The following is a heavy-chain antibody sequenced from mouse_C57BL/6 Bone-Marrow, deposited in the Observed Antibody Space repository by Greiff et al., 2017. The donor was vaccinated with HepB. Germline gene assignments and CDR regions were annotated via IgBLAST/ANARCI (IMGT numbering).Heavy chain of an antibody. CDR3: ARNGSSYWYYDV. CDR2: IWSGGST. CDR1: GFSLTSYG. D-gene: IGHD1-1*01. V-gene: IGHV2-2*01. Sequence: VMLVESGPGLVQPSQSLSITCTVSGFSLTSYGVHWVRQSPGKGLEWLGVIWSGGSTDYNAAFISRLSISKDNSKSPVFFQMNSLQADDTAIYYCARNGSSYWYYDVWGTGTTVTVSS. J-gene: IGHJ1*03.